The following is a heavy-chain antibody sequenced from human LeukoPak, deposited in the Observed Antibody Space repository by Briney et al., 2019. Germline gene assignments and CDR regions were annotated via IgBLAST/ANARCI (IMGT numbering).Heavy chain of an antibody. CDR1: GYTLTELS. CDR3: ATGPRYDILTDYYAYYFDY. Sequence: ASVKVSCKVSGYTLTELSMHWVRQAPGKGLEWMGGFDPEDGETIYAQKFQGRVTMTEDTSTDTAYMELSSLRSEDTAVYYCATGPRYDILTDYYAYYFDYWGQGTLVTVSS. CDR2: FDPEDGET. V-gene: IGHV1-24*01. J-gene: IGHJ4*02. D-gene: IGHD3-9*01.